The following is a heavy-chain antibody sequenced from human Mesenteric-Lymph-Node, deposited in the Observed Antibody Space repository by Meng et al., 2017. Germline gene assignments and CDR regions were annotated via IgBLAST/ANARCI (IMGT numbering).Heavy chain of an antibody. J-gene: IGHJ2*01. CDR3: ARQSNNWINWYFDL. Sequence: HVPLHEPGPGLVKPPHTLSLPCMVSGGSISSGGYYRSWIRQHPGKGLEWIGYIYYSGSTYYNPSLKSLVTISVDTSKNQFSLKLSSVTAADTAVYYCARQSNNWINWYFDLWGRGTLVTVSS. CDR2: IYYSGST. D-gene: IGHD1-1*01. CDR1: GGSISSGGYY. V-gene: IGHV4-31*01.